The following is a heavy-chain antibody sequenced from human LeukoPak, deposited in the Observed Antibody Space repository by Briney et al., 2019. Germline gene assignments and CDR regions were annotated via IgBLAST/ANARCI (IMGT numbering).Heavy chain of an antibody. CDR1: GFTFSSYS. V-gene: IGHV3-48*01. CDR2: ISSSISTI. Sequence: GGSLRLSCAASGFTFSSYSMNWVRQAPGKGLEWVSYISSSISTIYYADSVKGRFTISRDNAKNSLYLQMNSLRAEDTAVYYCARDTSYYDFWSGFYGMDVWGQGTTVTVSS. J-gene: IGHJ6*02. CDR3: ARDTSYYDFWSGFYGMDV. D-gene: IGHD3-3*01.